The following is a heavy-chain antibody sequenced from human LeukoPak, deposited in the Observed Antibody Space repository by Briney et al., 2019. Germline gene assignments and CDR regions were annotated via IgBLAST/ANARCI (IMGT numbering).Heavy chain of an antibody. CDR3: AREHTYGVHNAFDI. CDR1: GYTFTGYY. CDR2: INPNSGDT. V-gene: IGHV1-2*03. D-gene: IGHD5-18*01. Sequence: LGASVKASCKASGYTFTGYYIYWVRQAPGQGLEWMGWINPNSGDTKYAQNFQGRVTMTRDTSITTAYVEVSRLRSDDTAIYYCAREHTYGVHNAFDIWGQGTMVTVSS. J-gene: IGHJ3*02.